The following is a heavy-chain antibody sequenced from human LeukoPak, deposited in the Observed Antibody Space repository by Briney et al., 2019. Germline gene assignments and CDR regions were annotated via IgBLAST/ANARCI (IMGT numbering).Heavy chain of an antibody. CDR2: INPSGGST. CDR3: ARGHGIAAAATDY. CDR1: GYTFTSYY. V-gene: IGHV1-46*01. D-gene: IGHD6-13*01. Sequence: GASVKVSCKASGYTFTSYYMHWVRQAPGQGLEWMGIINPSGGSTSYAQKFQGRVTMTGDTSISTAYMELSRLRSDDTAVYYCARGHGIAAAATDYWGQGTLVTVSS. J-gene: IGHJ4*02.